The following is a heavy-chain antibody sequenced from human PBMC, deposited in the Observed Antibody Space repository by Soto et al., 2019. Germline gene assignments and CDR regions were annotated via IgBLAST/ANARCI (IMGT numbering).Heavy chain of an antibody. V-gene: IGHV3-15*07. CDR2: IKSKTDGGAT. J-gene: IGHJ4*02. D-gene: IGHD2-2*01. CDR1: GFTFSNAW. CDR3: TTDKGLLSSYFDY. Sequence: GGSLRLSCAASGFTFSNAWMNWVRQAPGKGLEWVGRIKSKTDGGATDYAGTRKGRFTISRDDSKNTLYLQMNSLKTEDTAVYYCTTDKGLLSSYFDYWGQGTLVTVSS.